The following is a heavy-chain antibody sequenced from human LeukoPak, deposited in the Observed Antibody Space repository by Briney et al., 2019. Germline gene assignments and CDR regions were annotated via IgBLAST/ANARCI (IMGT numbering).Heavy chain of an antibody. J-gene: IGHJ5*02. V-gene: IGHV3-53*04. D-gene: IGHD6-13*01. Sequence: GGSLRLSCSASGFTVSNNYMSWVRQAPGKGLEWVSINSGGGTNYADSVKGRFTISRNNPKNTLYLQMSSLRPDDTAVYYCARGLQQQLGWFDPWGQGTLVTVSS. CDR2: NSGGGT. CDR1: GFTVSNNY. CDR3: ARGLQQQLGWFDP.